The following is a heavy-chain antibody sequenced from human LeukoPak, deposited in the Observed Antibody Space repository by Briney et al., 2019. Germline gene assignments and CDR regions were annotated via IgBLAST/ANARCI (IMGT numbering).Heavy chain of an antibody. Sequence: SETLSLTCTVSGGSISSYYWSWIRQPPGKGLEWIGYIYYSGSTYYNLSLKSRVTISVDTSKNQFSLKLSSVTAADTAVYYCARGSIAVAGTEVYYFDYWGQGTLVTVSS. CDR3: ARGSIAVAGTEVYYFDY. D-gene: IGHD6-19*01. V-gene: IGHV4-59*12. J-gene: IGHJ4*02. CDR2: IYYSGST. CDR1: GGSISSYY.